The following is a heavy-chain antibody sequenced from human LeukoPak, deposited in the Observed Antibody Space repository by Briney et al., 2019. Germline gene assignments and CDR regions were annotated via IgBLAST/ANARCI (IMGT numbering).Heavy chain of an antibody. J-gene: IGHJ5*02. CDR1: GFFFSNYG. CDR3: VRSDWFDN. CDR2: VNSDGRFT. V-gene: IGHV3-74*03. Sequence: PGGSLRLSCAASGFFFSNYGVHWVRQAPGKGLVWVSRVNSDGRFTKYADSVEGRFTISRDNAKNTLYLQMNSLRAEDTAMYYCVRSDWFDNWGQGTLVTVSS.